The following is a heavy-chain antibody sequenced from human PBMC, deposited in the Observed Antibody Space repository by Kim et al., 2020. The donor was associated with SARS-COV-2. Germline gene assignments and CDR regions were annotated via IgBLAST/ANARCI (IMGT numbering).Heavy chain of an antibody. CDR1: GFTFSSYG. Sequence: GGSLRLSCAASGFTFSSYGMHWVRQAPGKGLEWVAVISYDGSNKYYADSVKGRFTISRENSKNTLYLQMNSLRAEDTAVHYCAKKKSGSYFYGMDVWGQG. V-gene: IGHV3-30*18. CDR2: ISYDGSNK. CDR3: AKKKSGSYFYGMDV. D-gene: IGHD1-26*01. J-gene: IGHJ6*02.